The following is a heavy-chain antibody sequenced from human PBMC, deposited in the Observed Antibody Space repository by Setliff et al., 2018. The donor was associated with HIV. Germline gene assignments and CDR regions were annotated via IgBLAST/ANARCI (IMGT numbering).Heavy chain of an antibody. CDR3: ARGLSGTYRYSYYYYYMDV. CDR1: GGSFSGYY. D-gene: IGHD3-16*02. CDR2: INHSGST. Sequence: PSETLSLTCAVYGGSFSGYYWSWIRQPPGKGLEWIGEINHSGSTNYNPSLKSRVTISIDTSKNPFSLKVSSVTAADTALYYCARGLSGTYRYSYYYYYMDVWDKGTTVTVSS. V-gene: IGHV4-34*01. J-gene: IGHJ6*03.